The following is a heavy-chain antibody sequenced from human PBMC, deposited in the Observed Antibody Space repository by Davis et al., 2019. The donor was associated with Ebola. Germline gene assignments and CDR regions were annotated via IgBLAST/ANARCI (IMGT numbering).Heavy chain of an antibody. J-gene: IGHJ4*02. CDR3: AKDSFLGIAAPLDY. D-gene: IGHD6-6*01. V-gene: IGHV3-11*04. Sequence: GESLKISCAASGFTFSDYYMSWIRQAPGKGLEWVSYISSSGSTIYYADSVKGRFTISRDNAKNSLYLQMNSLRAEDTAVYYCAKDSFLGIAAPLDYWGQGTLVTVSS. CDR1: GFTFSDYY. CDR2: ISSSGSTI.